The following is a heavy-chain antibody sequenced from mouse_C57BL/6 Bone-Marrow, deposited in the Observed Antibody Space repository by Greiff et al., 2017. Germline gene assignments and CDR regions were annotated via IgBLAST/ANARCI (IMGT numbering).Heavy chain of an antibody. CDR1: GFTFSSYG. D-gene: IGHD2-5*01. CDR2: ISSGGSYT. Sequence: EVHLVESGGDLVKPGGSLKLSCAASGFTFSSYGMSWVRQTPDKRLEWVATISSGGSYTYYPDSVKGRVTISRDTAKNTLYLQMSSRKSEYTAMYYWPRQFYSNYVRFSCWGQGTLVTVSA. J-gene: IGHJ3*01. V-gene: IGHV5-6*01. CDR3: PRQFYSNYVRFSC.